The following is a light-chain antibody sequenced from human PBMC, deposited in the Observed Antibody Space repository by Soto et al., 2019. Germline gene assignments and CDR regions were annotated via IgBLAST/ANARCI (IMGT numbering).Light chain of an antibody. CDR1: SSDVGSYNL. CDR2: EGS. Sequence: QSALTQPASVSGYPGQSITISCTGTSSDVGSYNLVSWYQQHPGKAPKLMIYEGSKRPSGVSNRFSGSKSGNTASLTISGLQAEDEADYYCQSYDSSLSVVFGGGTKLTVL. V-gene: IGLV2-14*02. J-gene: IGLJ2*01. CDR3: QSYDSSLSVV.